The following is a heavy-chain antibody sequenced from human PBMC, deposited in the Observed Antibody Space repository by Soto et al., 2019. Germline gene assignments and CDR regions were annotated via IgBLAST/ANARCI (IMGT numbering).Heavy chain of an antibody. V-gene: IGHV1-69*01. D-gene: IGHD3-10*02. Sequence: QVQLVQSGAEVKKPGSSVKVSCKASGGTFSTKYAISWVRQDPGEGLEWMGGITPSFGTRDYAQKFQDRVTITADASTSIVYMELTSLRSQDTAVYYCATSPGFGGYYVVWGQGTLVTVSS. J-gene: IGHJ4*02. CDR2: ITPSFGTR. CDR3: ATSPGFGGYYVV. CDR1: GGTFSTKYA.